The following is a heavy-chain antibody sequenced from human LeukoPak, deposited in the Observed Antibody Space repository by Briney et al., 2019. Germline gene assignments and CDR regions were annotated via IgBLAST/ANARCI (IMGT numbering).Heavy chain of an antibody. J-gene: IGHJ4*02. CDR3: ARQPGDY. Sequence: SETLSLTYTVSGYSISSGYYWGWIRQPPGKGLEWSGSFFHSGNTYYNPSLKSRVTISVDTSKNQFSLKVTSVTAADTAVYYCARQPGDYWGQGTLVTVSS. CDR1: GYSISSGYY. CDR2: FFHSGNT. V-gene: IGHV4-38-2*02.